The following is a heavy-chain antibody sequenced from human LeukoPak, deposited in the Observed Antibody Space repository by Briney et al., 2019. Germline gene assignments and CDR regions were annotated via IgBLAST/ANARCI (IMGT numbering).Heavy chain of an antibody. V-gene: IGHV3-74*01. CDR3: ARSGSGRYYFDY. CDR2: INSDGSST. J-gene: IGHJ4*02. Sequence: GGSLRLSCAASGFTFSRYWMHWVRQAPGKGLVWVSRINSDGSSTSYADSVKGRFTISRDNAKNTLYLQMNSLRAEDTAVYYCARSGSGRYYFDYWGQGTLVTVSS. D-gene: IGHD6-19*01. CDR1: GFTFSRYW.